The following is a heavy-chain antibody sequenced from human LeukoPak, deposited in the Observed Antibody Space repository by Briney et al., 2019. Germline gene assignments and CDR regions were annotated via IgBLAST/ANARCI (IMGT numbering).Heavy chain of an antibody. D-gene: IGHD2-21*02. CDR1: GYTFTSYD. V-gene: IGHV1-8*01. J-gene: IGHJ4*02. CDR3: ARDQPGDTLSEY. CDR2: MNPNSGNT. Sequence: ASVKVSCKASGYTFTSYDINWVRQATGQGLEWMGWMNPNSGNTGYAQKFQGRVTMTRNTSISTAYMELSSLRSEDTAVYYCARDQPGDTLSEYWGQGTLVTVSS.